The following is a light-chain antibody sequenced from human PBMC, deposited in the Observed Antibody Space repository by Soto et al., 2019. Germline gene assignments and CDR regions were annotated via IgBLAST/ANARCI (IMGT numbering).Light chain of an antibody. CDR3: LQDYNYPFT. J-gene: IGKJ4*01. Sequence: EIVMTQSPVTLSVSPGERATLSCRASQSVSSNLAWYQQKPGQSPRLLLYHSSTRATGIPARFRGSGSGTEFTLTISSLQSEDFATYYCLQDYNYPFTFGGGTRVEVK. V-gene: IGKV3-15*01. CDR1: QSVSSN. CDR2: HSS.